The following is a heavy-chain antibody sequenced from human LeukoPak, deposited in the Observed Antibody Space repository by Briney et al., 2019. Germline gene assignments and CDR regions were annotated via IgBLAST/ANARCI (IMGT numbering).Heavy chain of an antibody. Sequence: ASVKVSCKVSGYTLTELSMHWVRRAPGKGLEWMGGFDPEDGETIYAQKFQGRVTMTEDTSTDTAYMELSSLRSEDTAVYYCATSEPPRESYEAFDYWGQGTLVTVSS. CDR1: GYTLTELS. CDR3: ATSEPPRESYEAFDY. D-gene: IGHD1-26*01. J-gene: IGHJ4*02. CDR2: FDPEDGET. V-gene: IGHV1-24*01.